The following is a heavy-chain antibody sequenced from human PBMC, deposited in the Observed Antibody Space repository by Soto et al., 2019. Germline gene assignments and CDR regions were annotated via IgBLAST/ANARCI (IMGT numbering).Heavy chain of an antibody. D-gene: IGHD6-19*01. CDR2: IYHSGST. V-gene: IGHV4-4*02. CDR3: ARDLAVAGTYYYYGMDV. J-gene: IGHJ6*02. Sequence: SETLSLTCAVSGGSISSSNWWIWVRQPPGKGLEWIGEIYHSGSTNYNPSLKSRVTISVDKSKNQFSLKLSSVTAADTAVYYCARDLAVAGTYYYYGMDVWGQGTTVTVSS. CDR1: GGSISSSNW.